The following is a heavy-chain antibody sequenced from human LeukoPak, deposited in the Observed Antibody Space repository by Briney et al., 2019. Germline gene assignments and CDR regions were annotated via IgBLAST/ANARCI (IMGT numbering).Heavy chain of an antibody. Sequence: PGGSLRLSCAASGFTFSSYAMSWVRQAPGKGLEWVSAISGSGGSTYYADSVKGRLTISRDNSKNTLYLQMNSLRAEDTAVYYCAKSHYDFWSGYYPIDYWGQGTLVTVSS. V-gene: IGHV3-23*01. CDR1: GFTFSSYA. CDR2: ISGSGGST. CDR3: AKSHYDFWSGYYPIDY. J-gene: IGHJ4*02. D-gene: IGHD3-3*01.